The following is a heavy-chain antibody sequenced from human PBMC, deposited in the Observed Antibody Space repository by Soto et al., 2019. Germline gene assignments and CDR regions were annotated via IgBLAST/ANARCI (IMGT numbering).Heavy chain of an antibody. D-gene: IGHD2-2*01. V-gene: IGHV4-34*01. CDR1: GGSFSGYY. Sequence: QVQLQQWGAGLLKPSETLSLTCAVYGGSFSGYYWIWIRQPPGKGLEWIGEINHSGSTNYNPSLKSRVTISVDTSKNQFSLKLSSVTAADTAVYYCARGRRQVPAAPVHYGMDVWGQGTTVTVSS. CDR2: INHSGST. J-gene: IGHJ6*02. CDR3: ARGRRQVPAAPVHYGMDV.